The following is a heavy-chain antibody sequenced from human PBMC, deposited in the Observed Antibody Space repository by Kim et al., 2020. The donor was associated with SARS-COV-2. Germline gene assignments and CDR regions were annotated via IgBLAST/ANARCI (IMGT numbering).Heavy chain of an antibody. CDR2: IFYSGST. CDR3: TLGPLRITLIVGITL. V-gene: IGHV4-31*03. Sequence: SETLSLTCTVPGGSISSCCYYWIWICQHPGKGLEWNVYIFYSGSTYYTPTLKSRVTISVDTSKYHFSLKPISVTAAATAFYYRTLGPLRITLIVGITLW. J-gene: IGHJ2*01. D-gene: IGHD3-22*01. CDR1: GGSISSCCYY.